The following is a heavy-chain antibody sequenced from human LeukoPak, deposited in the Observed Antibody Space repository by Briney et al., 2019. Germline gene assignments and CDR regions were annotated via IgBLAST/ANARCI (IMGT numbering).Heavy chain of an antibody. CDR2: ISSSSYI. CDR1: RFTFSSYS. Sequence: GGSLRLSCAASRFTFSSYSMNWVRQAPGKGLKWVSSISSSSYIYYADSVKGRFTISRDNAKNSLYMQMNSLRAEDTAVYYCARDRGGIVVVPAAPKRGYGMDVWGQGTTVTVSS. V-gene: IGHV3-21*01. J-gene: IGHJ6*02. CDR3: ARDRGGIVVVPAAPKRGYGMDV. D-gene: IGHD2-2*01.